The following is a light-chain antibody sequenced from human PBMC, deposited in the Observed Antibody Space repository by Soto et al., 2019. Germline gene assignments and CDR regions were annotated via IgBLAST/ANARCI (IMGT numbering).Light chain of an antibody. J-gene: IGKJ2*01. Sequence: EIVLTQSPGTLSLSPGERATLSCRASQSISNNYLSWYQQKPGQAPRLLIYLASTRATGIPDRFSGSGSGTDLTLTISRLDPEDFAVYYCQQYGDSPPRYTFGQGTKLEIK. CDR3: QQYGDSPPRYT. CDR2: LAS. CDR1: QSISNNY. V-gene: IGKV3-20*01.